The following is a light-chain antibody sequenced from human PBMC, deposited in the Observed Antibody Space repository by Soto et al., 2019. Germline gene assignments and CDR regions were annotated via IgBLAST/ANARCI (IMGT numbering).Light chain of an antibody. CDR2: GNN. CDR1: SSNIGAGYD. V-gene: IGLV1-40*01. CDR3: QSYDSSLSGSKV. J-gene: IGLJ3*02. Sequence: QSVLTQPPSVSGAPGQRVTISCTGSSSNIGAGYDVHWYQQLPGTAPKLLIYGNNNRPSGVPVRFSGSKSGTSASLAITGLQAEDEADYYCQSYDSSLSGSKVFGGGTKLTVL.